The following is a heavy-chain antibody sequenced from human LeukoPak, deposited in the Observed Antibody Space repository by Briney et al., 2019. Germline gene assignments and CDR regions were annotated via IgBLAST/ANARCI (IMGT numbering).Heavy chain of an antibody. V-gene: IGHV1-8*01. CDR2: MNPNSGNT. CDR1: GYTFTSYD. CDR3: ARELGYCSGGSCYTHDAFDI. Sequence: ASVKVSCKASGYTFTSYDINWVRQATGQGLEWMGWMNPNSGNTGYAQKFQGRVTMTRNTSISTAYTELSSLRSEDTAVYYCARELGYCSGGSCYTHDAFDIWGQGTMVTVFS. J-gene: IGHJ3*02. D-gene: IGHD2-15*01.